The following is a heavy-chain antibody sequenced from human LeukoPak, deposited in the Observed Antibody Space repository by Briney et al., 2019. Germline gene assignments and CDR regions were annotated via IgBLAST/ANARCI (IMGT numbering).Heavy chain of an antibody. CDR3: AKSPVGDTAMVNWYFDL. V-gene: IGHV3-23*01. D-gene: IGHD5-18*01. Sequence: PGGSLRLSCAASGFTFRTYAMSWVRQAPGKGLEWVSGISDSGDGTYYADSVKGRFTISRDNSKNTLYLQMNSLRAEDTAVYYCAKSPVGDTAMVNWYFDLWGRGTLVTVSS. CDR2: ISDSGDGT. CDR1: GFTFRTYA. J-gene: IGHJ2*01.